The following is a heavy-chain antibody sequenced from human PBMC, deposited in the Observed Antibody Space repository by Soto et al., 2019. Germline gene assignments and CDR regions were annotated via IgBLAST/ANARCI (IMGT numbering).Heavy chain of an antibody. V-gene: IGHV4-30-4*01. J-gene: IGHJ6*02. Sequence: PSETLSLTCTVSGDSISGADYYWSWIRQTPGKGLEWIGHIFYSGTTYYNPSLKSRLTISVDTSKNHFPLRLTSVTAADTAVYYCARDLWVEPELYYYGMDVWGQGTTVTVSS. D-gene: IGHD1-1*01. CDR2: IFYSGTT. CDR3: ARDLWVEPELYYYGMDV. CDR1: GDSISGADYY.